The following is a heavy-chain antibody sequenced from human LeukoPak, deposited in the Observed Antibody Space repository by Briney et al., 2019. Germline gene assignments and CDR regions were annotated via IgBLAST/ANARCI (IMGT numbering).Heavy chain of an antibody. V-gene: IGHV3-20*01. CDR2: INWNGGST. D-gene: IGHD2/OR15-2a*01. Sequence: PGGSLTLTCAASGFAFDDYGMSWVRQAPGKGLEWVSGINWNGGSTDYADSVKGRFTISRDNAKNSLYLQMNCLRAGDTALYLCARAIRMLQWGGPDEYYFDYWGQGTLVTVSS. CDR3: ARAIRMLQWGGPDEYYFDY. CDR1: GFAFDDYG. J-gene: IGHJ4*02.